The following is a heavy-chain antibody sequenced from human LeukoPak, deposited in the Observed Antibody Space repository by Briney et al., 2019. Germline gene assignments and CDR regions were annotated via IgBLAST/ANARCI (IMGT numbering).Heavy chain of an antibody. CDR1: GFTFSSYG. D-gene: IGHD3-22*01. J-gene: IGHJ6*03. CDR3: ARANYYDSRFMDV. Sequence: GGSLRLSCAASGFTFSSYGMHWVRQAPGKGLEWVAVISYDGSNKYYADSVKGRFTISRDNSKNTLYLQMNSLRAEDTAVYYCARANYYDSRFMDVWGKGTTVTVSS. CDR2: ISYDGSNK. V-gene: IGHV3-30*03.